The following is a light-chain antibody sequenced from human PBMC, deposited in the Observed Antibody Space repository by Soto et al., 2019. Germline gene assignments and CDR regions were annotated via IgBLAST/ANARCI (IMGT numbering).Light chain of an antibody. CDR1: QSFRSNY. J-gene: IGKJ4*01. CDR3: QQYDRLPGFT. V-gene: IGKV3-20*01. CDR2: GVS. Sequence: EIVLTQSPGTLSLSPGERATLSCRASQSFRSNYLAWYQQRPGQAPRLLIYGVSSRASGIPDRFGGSVSGTDFTLTISRLEPEDSAVYYCQQYDRLPGFTFGGGTKVEI.